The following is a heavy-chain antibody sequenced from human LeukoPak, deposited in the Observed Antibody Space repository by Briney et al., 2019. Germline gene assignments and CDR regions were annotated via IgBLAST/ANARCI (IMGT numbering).Heavy chain of an antibody. CDR2: IIPIFGTA. CDR3: ASGPRDSSGYYYFDY. V-gene: IGHV1-69*13. CDR1: GGTFSSYA. D-gene: IGHD3-22*01. Sequence: ASVTVSCKASGGTFSSYAISWVRQAPGQGLEWMGGIIPIFGTANYAQKFQGRVTITADESTSTAYMELSSLRSEDTAVYYCASGPRDSSGYYYFDYWGQGTLVTVSS. J-gene: IGHJ4*02.